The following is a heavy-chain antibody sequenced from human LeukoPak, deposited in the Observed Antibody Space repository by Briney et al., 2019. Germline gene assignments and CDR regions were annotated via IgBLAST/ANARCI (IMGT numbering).Heavy chain of an antibody. D-gene: IGHD2-2*01. CDR1: GFIFSNYA. CDR3: GKRGVLKGPACLRFLQH. Sequence: GGSLRLSCAGSGFIFSNYAMHWVRQAPGKGLEWVSGISSSGSSTYYADFVKGRFTFSRDNSKNTLYLQMNSLRADDTAVYYCGKRGVLKGPACLRFLQHLGQGTLVTVSS. J-gene: IGHJ1*01. V-gene: IGHV3-23*01. CDR2: ISSSGSST.